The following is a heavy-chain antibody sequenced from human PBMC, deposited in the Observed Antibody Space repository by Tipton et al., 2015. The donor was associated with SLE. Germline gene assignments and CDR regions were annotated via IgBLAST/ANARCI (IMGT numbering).Heavy chain of an antibody. D-gene: IGHD3-16*01. CDR1: GFTYSGYA. V-gene: IGHV3-30*02. J-gene: IGHJ4*02. CDR3: AGGSGAYFDH. CDR2: IRADGSNK. Sequence: SLRISCAASGFTYSGYAMHWVRQAPGKGLEWVAFIRADGSNKDYADSVKGRFTISRDNSKNTLYLQMNRLRVEDTAVYYGAGGSGAYFDHWGPGTLGTVSS.